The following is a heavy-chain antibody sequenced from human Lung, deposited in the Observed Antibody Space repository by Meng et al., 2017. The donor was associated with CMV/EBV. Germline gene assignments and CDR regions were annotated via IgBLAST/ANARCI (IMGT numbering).Heavy chain of an antibody. D-gene: IGHD5-24*01. Sequence: GQPQESGPGLVKPYQPLSLTCPGSGGSIGSGGYYWSWIRQHPGKGLEWIGYIYYTGSTFYNPSLKSRVTISVDTSKNQFSLKLIPATAADTAVYYCAREAGRDGYATPKFNYWGQGTLVTVSS. CDR1: GGSIGSGGYY. CDR3: AREAGRDGYATPKFNY. V-gene: IGHV4-31*03. CDR2: IYYTGST. J-gene: IGHJ4*02.